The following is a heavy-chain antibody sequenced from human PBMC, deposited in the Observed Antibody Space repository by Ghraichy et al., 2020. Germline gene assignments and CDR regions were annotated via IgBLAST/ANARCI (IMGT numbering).Heavy chain of an antibody. J-gene: IGHJ4*02. CDR1: GYTFSDYD. D-gene: IGHD7-27*01. CDR2: INPNSGGT. Sequence: ASVKVSCKASGYTFSDYDMHWVRQAPGQGLEWMGWINPNSGGTYYAQNFQGRVTMTRDTSITTAYMELTRLTSDDTAVYYCAREKTGDMQKFDQWGQGTLVTVSS. CDR3: AREKTGDMQKFDQ. V-gene: IGHV1-2*02.